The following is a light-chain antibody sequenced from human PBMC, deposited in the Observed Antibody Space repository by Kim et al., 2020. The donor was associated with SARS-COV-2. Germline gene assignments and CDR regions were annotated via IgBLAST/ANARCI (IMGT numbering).Light chain of an antibody. V-gene: IGLV1-44*01. CDR1: RSNIGDNS. CDR3: ASWDDNLSSPV. CDR2: SNT. J-gene: IGLJ3*02. Sequence: QSVLTQPPSASGTPGQRVTISCSGTRSNIGDNSVNWYQQLPGAAPKLLIYSNTERPSGVPDRFSGSKSGTSASLAISGLQSEDEGDYHCASWDDNLSSPVFGGGTKLAVL.